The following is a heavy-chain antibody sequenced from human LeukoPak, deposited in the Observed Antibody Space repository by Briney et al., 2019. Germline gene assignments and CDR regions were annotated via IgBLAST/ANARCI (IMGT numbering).Heavy chain of an antibody. CDR2: ISGSGGST. CDR3: AKRGAITITTYYFDY. J-gene: IGHJ4*02. D-gene: IGHD3-10*01. Sequence: GGSLRLSCAASGFTFSSYAMSWVRQAQGKGLEWVSAISGSGGSTYYADSVKGRFTISRDNSKNTLYLQMNSLRAEDTAVYYCAKRGAITITTYYFDYWGQGTLVTVSS. V-gene: IGHV3-23*01. CDR1: GFTFSSYA.